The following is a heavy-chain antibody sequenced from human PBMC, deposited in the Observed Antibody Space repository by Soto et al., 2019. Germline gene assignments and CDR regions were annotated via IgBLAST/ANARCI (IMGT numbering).Heavy chain of an antibody. CDR3: ARDHHTAMVQDV. D-gene: IGHD5-18*01. Sequence: GGSRRLSWAASGFTFSRFVMHWVRPAPGKGLEWVAVISYDGSNRFYADSVKGRFTISRDNSKSTLYLQMNSLRAEDTAVYYCARDHHTAMVQDVWGQGTTVTVS. CDR2: ISYDGSNR. J-gene: IGHJ6*02. V-gene: IGHV3-30*03. CDR1: GFTFSRFV.